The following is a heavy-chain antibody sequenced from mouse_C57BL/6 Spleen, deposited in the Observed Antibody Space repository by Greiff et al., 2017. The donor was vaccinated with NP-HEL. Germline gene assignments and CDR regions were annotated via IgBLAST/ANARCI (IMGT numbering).Heavy chain of an antibody. V-gene: IGHV1-54*01. CDR2: INPGSGGT. J-gene: IGHJ3*01. Sequence: QVQLQQSGAELVRPGTSVKVSCKASGYAFTNYLIEWVKQRPGQGLEWIGVINPGSGGTNYNEKFKGKATLTADKSSSTAYMQLSSLTSEDSSVYCCAGHCGSSYWFAYWGKGTLVTVSA. CDR1: GYAFTNYL. CDR3: AGHCGSSYWFAY. D-gene: IGHD1-1*01.